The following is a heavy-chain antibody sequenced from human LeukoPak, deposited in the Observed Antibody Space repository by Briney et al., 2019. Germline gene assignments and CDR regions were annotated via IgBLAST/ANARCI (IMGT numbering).Heavy chain of an antibody. J-gene: IGHJ3*02. CDR2: INHSGST. Sequence: SETLSLTCAVYGVTFSSYSRSWIRQPPGKGLEWIGEINHSGSTNYNPSLKSRVTISVVTSKNQFSLKLSSVTAADTAVYYCARSLYPFDIWGQGTMVTVSS. CDR1: GVTFSSYS. D-gene: IGHD5/OR15-5a*01. CDR3: ARSLYPFDI. V-gene: IGHV4-34*01.